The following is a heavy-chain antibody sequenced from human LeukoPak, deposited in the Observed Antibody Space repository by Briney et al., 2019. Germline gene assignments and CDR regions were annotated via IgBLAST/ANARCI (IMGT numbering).Heavy chain of an antibody. CDR1: GYTFTSYV. D-gene: IGHD2-15*01. J-gene: IGHJ4*02. Sequence: GASVKVSCKSSGYTFTSYVISWVRQAPAQGLEWMGWISAYNDNTNYAQKLQGRVTMTTDTSTSIAYMELRSLRSDDTAVYYCARDRYCSGGSCYRGPNDYWGQGTLVTVSS. V-gene: IGHV1-18*01. CDR3: ARDRYCSGGSCYRGPNDY. CDR2: ISAYNDNT.